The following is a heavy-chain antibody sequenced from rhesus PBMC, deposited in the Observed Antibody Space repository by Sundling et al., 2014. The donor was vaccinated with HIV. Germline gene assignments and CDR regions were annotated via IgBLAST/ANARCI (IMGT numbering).Heavy chain of an antibody. CDR1: GFTFSDYA. V-gene: IGHV3-153*02. CDR3: TREDVVVVSATFDY. J-gene: IGHJ4*01. Sequence: EVQLVESGGGLVQPGGSLRLCCAASGFTFSDYAMDWVRQAPGKGLEWVGFIRNKAYGGTAEYAASVKGRFTISRDDSKNTACLQMSSLKTEDTAVYYCTREDVVVVSATFDYWGQGILVTVSS. CDR2: IRNKAYGGTA. D-gene: IGHD2-39*02.